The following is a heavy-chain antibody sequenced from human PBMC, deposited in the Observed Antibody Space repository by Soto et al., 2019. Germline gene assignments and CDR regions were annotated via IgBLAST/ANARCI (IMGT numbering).Heavy chain of an antibody. Sequence: EYLTISYTGSGYSLTSYLIGWVRQMPGKGLEWMGIIYRGDSDTRYSPSFQGQVTISADKSISTAYLQWSSLKASDTAMYYCARRASGMDVWGQGTKVTVSS. J-gene: IGHJ6*02. D-gene: IGHD1-26*01. CDR2: IYRGDSDT. V-gene: IGHV5-51*01. CDR3: ARRASGMDV. CDR1: GYSLTSYL.